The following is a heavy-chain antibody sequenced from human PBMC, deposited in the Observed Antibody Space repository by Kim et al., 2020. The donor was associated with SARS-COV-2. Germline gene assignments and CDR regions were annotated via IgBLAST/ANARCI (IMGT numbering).Heavy chain of an antibody. J-gene: IGHJ5*02. CDR1: GGSISSSNW. CDR2: IYHSGST. CDR3: ARDATYYYGSGRYWFDP. Sequence: SETLSLTCAVSGGSISSSNWWSWVRQPPGKGLEWIGEIYHSGSTNYNPSLKSRVTISVDKSKNQFSLKLSSVTAADTAVYYCARDATYYYGSGRYWFDPWGQGTLVTVSS. V-gene: IGHV4-4*02. D-gene: IGHD3-10*01.